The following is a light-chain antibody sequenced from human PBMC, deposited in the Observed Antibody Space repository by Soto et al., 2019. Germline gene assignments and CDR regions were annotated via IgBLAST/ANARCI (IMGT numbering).Light chain of an antibody. CDR2: RAS. CDR3: QQSNSFPLT. J-gene: IGKJ4*01. Sequence: IHMTQSPSTLSGSVGARATITCRASQTISSWLAWYQQKPGKAPKLLIYRASTLKSGVPSRFSGSGSGTDFTLTISRLQPEDSATYYCQQSNSFPLTFGGGTKVDIK. V-gene: IGKV1-5*03. CDR1: QTISSW.